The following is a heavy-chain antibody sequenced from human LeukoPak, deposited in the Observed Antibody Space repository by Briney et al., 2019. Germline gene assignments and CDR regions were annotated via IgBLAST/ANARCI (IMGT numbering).Heavy chain of an antibody. V-gene: IGHV3-23*01. Sequence: GGSLRLSCAASGFTFSSYAMSWVRQAPGKGLEWVSAISGSGGSTYYADSVKGRFTISRDNSKNTLYLQMNSLRAEDTAVYYCAKDLGYYDSSGYSSPFDYWGQGTLVTVSS. J-gene: IGHJ4*02. CDR3: AKDLGYYDSSGYSSPFDY. CDR1: GFTFSSYA. CDR2: ISGSGGST. D-gene: IGHD3-22*01.